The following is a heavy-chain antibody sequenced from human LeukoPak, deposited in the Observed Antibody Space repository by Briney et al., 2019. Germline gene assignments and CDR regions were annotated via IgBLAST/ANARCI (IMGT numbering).Heavy chain of an antibody. J-gene: IGHJ5*02. Sequence: SSVNVSFKASGGTFSSYAISWVRQAPGQGLEWMGGIIPIFGTSNYAQKFQGRVTITKDESTSTAYMELSSLRSEETAVYYCARGRIMTNNQSHDLNWFDPWGQGTLVTVSS. CDR2: IIPIFGTS. CDR3: ARGRIMTNNQSHDLNWFDP. CDR1: GGTFSSYA. D-gene: IGHD1/OR15-1a*01. V-gene: IGHV1-69*05.